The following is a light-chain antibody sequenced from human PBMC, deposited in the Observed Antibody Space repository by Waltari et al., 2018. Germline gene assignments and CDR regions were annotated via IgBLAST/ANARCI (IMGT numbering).Light chain of an antibody. CDR3: MQATRWPGT. CDR1: QSLLFTDGNTY. Sequence: DVVMTQSPLSLPVTLGQPASISCRSSQSLLFTDGNTYLSWFHQRPGQSPRRLIYKVSNRDSGVPDRFSGSGSGTDFTLKISRVEAEDVGIYYCMQATRWPGTFGQGTKVEIK. CDR2: KVS. V-gene: IGKV2-30*01. J-gene: IGKJ1*01.